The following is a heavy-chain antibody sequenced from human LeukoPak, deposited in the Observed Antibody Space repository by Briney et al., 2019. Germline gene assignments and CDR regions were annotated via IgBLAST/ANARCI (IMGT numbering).Heavy chain of an antibody. V-gene: IGHV1-2*02. CDR3: AGVEGTSVSPRGLPY. CDR1: GYTLTDMY. Sequence: AASVRVSCLPSGYTLTDMYLHWVRQVAGEGVEWVGSINPNSGDTNYRQKYQGRVTRTRATSISTAYMEVTSLPSEDTAIYYCAGVEGTSVSPRGLPYWGQGALVSVSA. D-gene: IGHD5/OR15-5a*01. CDR2: INPNSGDT. J-gene: IGHJ4*02.